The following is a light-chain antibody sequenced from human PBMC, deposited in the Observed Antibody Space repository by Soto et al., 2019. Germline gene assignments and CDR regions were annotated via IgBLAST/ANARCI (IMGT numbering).Light chain of an antibody. J-gene: IGLJ3*02. CDR3: ETWDSNTHTV. CDR1: SGHSSYI. CDR2: LEGSGSY. Sequence: QPVLTQSSSASASLGSSVKLTCTLSSGHSSYIIAWHQQQPGKAPRYLVKLEGSGSYNKGSGVPDRFSGSSSGADRYLTISNLQLEDEADYYCETWDSNTHTVFGGGTKVTVL. V-gene: IGLV4-60*02.